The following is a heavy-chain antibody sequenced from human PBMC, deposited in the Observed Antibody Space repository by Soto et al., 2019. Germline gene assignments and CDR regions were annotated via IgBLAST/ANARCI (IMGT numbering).Heavy chain of an antibody. Sequence: ASVKVSCKASNDSLSSHFIHWVRQAPGEGLEWMGIINPGPNSASNSKEFQGRLTLTSDMPSRTVYMQLSNLRSDDTAVYYCAGASSRVSSVVAAYWGQGTLVTVSS. D-gene: IGHD2-15*01. CDR3: AGASSRVSSVVAAY. CDR2: INPGPNSA. J-gene: IGHJ4*02. V-gene: IGHV1-46*01. CDR1: NDSLSSHF.